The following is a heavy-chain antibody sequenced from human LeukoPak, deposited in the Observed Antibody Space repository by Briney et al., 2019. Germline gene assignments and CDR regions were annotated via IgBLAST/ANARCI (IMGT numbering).Heavy chain of an antibody. CDR1: GYTFTGYY. Sequence: ASVTVSCKASGYTFTGYYMHWVRQAPGQGLEWMGWINPNSGGTNYAQKFQGRVTMTRDTSISTAYMELSRLRSDDTAVYYCARYGARSKWYYYGMDVWGQGTTVTVSS. CDR2: INPNSGGT. J-gene: IGHJ6*02. V-gene: IGHV1-2*02. D-gene: IGHD4-17*01. CDR3: ARYGARSKWYYYGMDV.